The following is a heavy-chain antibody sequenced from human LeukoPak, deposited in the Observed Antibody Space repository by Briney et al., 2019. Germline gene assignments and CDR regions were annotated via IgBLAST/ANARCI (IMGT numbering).Heavy chain of an antibody. D-gene: IGHD5-12*01. CDR2: VDPEDGET. CDR1: GYTLTELS. V-gene: IGHV1-24*01. J-gene: IGHJ4*02. Sequence: ASVKVSCKVSGYTLTELSMHWVQQAPGKGLEWMGLVDPEDGETIYAEKFQGRVTITADTSTDTAYMELSSLRSEDTAVYYCATESGLPFDYWGQGTLVTVSS. CDR3: ATESGLPFDY.